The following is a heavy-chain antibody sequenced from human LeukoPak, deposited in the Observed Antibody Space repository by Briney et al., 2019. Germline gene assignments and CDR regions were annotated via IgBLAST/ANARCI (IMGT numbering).Heavy chain of an antibody. CDR3: TRRGMALDAFDV. D-gene: IGHD3-16*01. V-gene: IGHV3-74*01. J-gene: IGHJ3*01. Sequence: GGSLRLSCAASGFTFSSYWMHWVRHAPGKGLVWVSRIYSDGITTNYANSVKGRFTISRDNAKNTLYLQMDSLRAEDTAVYYCTRRGMALDAFDVWGQGTMVTVSS. CDR2: IYSDGITT. CDR1: GFTFSSYW.